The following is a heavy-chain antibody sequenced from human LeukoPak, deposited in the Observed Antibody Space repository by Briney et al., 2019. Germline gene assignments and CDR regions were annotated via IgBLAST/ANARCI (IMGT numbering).Heavy chain of an antibody. V-gene: IGHV4-34*01. D-gene: IGHD3-16*02. CDR1: GGSFSGYY. Sequence: PSETLSLTCAVYGGSFSGYYWSWIRQPPGKGLEWIGEINHSGSTNYNPSLKSRVTISVDTSKNQFSLKLSSVTAADTAVYYCASRIVYDYVWGSYRFDYWGQGTLVTVSS. J-gene: IGHJ4*02. CDR2: INHSGST. CDR3: ASRIVYDYVWGSYRFDY.